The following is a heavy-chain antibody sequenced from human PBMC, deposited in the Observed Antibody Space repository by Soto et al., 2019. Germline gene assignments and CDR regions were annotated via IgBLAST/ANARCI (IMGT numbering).Heavy chain of an antibody. J-gene: IGHJ6*02. CDR3: ARDKVGIVATIVYYGIDV. Sequence: EVQLVESGGGLVQPGGSLRLSCAASGFTFSSYWMHWVRQAPGKGLVWVSRINSDGSSTSYADTVKGRFTISRDNAKNTLYMQMNSLRAEDTAVYYCARDKVGIVATIVYYGIDVWGQGTTVTVSS. CDR1: GFTFSSYW. D-gene: IGHD5-12*01. CDR2: INSDGSST. V-gene: IGHV3-74*01.